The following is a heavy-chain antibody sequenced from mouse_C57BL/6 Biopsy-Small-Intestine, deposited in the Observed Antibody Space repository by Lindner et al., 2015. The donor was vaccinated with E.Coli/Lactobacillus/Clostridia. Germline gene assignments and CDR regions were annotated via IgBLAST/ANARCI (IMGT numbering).Heavy chain of an antibody. CDR3: ARNDGHPYYYVMDY. D-gene: IGHD2-3*01. V-gene: IGHV1-39*01. CDR2: INPNYGST. CDR1: GYSFTDYN. Sequence: VQLQESGAELVKPGTSVKISCKASGYSFTDYNMNWVKQSHGKSLEWIGNINPNYGSTNYNQKFKGKATLTVDKSSSTAYMQLNSLTSEDSAVYYCARNDGHPYYYVMDYWGQGTSVTVSS. J-gene: IGHJ4*01.